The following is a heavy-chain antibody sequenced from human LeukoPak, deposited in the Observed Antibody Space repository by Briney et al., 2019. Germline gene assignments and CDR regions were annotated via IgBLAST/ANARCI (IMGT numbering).Heavy chain of an antibody. CDR3: ARDGDSSGYYYLPNDY. CDR1: GYTFTGYY. Sequence: ASVKVSCKASGYTFTGYYMHWVRPAPGQGLEWMGWINPNSGGTNYAQKFQGRVTMTRDTSISTAYMELSRLRSDDTAVYYCARDGDSSGYYYLPNDYWGQGTLVTVSS. CDR2: INPNSGGT. V-gene: IGHV1-2*02. D-gene: IGHD3-22*01. J-gene: IGHJ4*02.